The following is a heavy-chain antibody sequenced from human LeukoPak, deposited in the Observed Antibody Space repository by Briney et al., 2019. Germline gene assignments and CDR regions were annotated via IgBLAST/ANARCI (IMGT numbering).Heavy chain of an antibody. J-gene: IGHJ4*02. CDR3: ARLHPLSSGSYSDY. V-gene: IGHV3-23*01. D-gene: IGHD1-26*01. CDR1: GFTFSSYA. Sequence: GGSLRLSCAASGFTFSSYAMSWVRQAPGKGLEWVSAISGSGGSTYYADSVKGRFTISRDSAKNSLFLQMNSLRAEDTAVYYCARLHPLSSGSYSDYWGQGTLVTVSS. CDR2: ISGSGGST.